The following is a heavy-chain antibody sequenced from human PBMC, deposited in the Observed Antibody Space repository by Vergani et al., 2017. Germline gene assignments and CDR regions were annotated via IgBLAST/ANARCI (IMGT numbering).Heavy chain of an antibody. CDR3: ARDLLRYCSSTSCYFWFDP. J-gene: IGHJ5*02. Sequence: VQLLESGGGVVQPGRSLRLSCAASGFTFSSYAMHWVRQAPGKGLEWVAVISYDGSNKYYADSVKGRFTISRDNSKNTLYLQMNSLRAEDTAVYYCARDLLRYCSSTSCYFWFDPWGQGTLVTVSS. CDR1: GFTFSSYA. V-gene: IGHV3-30-3*01. D-gene: IGHD2-2*01. CDR2: ISYDGSNK.